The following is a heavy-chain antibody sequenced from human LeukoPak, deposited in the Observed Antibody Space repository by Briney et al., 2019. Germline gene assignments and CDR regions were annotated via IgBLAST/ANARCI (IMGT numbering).Heavy chain of an antibody. CDR2: INWNGGNT. J-gene: IGHJ6*03. Sequence: RAGGSLRLSCAASGLTFDDYGMSWVRQAPGKGLEWVSGINWNGGNTVYGDSVKGRFTISRDNAKNSLYLQMNSLRAEDTALYYCARYARGYCSSTRCYEGYYYYMDVWGGGTTVTVSS. V-gene: IGHV3-20*04. CDR1: GLTFDDYG. D-gene: IGHD2-2*01. CDR3: ARYARGYCSSTRCYEGYYYYMDV.